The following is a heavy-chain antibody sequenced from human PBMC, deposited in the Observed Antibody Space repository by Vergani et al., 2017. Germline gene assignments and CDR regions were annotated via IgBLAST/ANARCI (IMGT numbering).Heavy chain of an antibody. CDR2: IIPIFGTA. D-gene: IGHD5-18*01. CDR3: ARARTFAGGYSYGYGDY. CDR1: GGTFSSYA. Sequence: QVQLVQSGAEVTKPGSSVKVSCKASGGTFSSYAISWVRQAPGQGLEWMGGIIPIFGTANYAQKFQGRVTITADESTSTAYMELRSLRSDDTAVYYCARARTFAGGYSYGYGDYWGQGTLVTVSS. V-gene: IGHV1-69*12. J-gene: IGHJ4*02.